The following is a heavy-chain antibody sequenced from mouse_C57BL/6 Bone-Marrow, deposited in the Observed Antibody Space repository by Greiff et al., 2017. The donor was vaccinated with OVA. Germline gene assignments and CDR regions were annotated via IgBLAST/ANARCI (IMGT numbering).Heavy chain of an antibody. J-gene: IGHJ3*01. D-gene: IGHD2-10*01. CDR3: TRRAYHGFAY. CDR1: GFTFSSYG. CDR2: ISSGGSYT. Sequence: EVQVVESGGDLVKPGGSLKLSCAASGFTFSSYGMSWVRQTPDKRLEWVATISSGGSYTYYPDSVKGRFTISRDNAKNTLYLQMSSLKSEDTAMYYCTRRAYHGFAYWGQGTLVTVSA. V-gene: IGHV5-6*01.